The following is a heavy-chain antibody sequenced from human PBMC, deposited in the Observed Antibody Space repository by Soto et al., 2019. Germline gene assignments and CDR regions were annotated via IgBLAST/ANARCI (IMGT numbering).Heavy chain of an antibody. Sequence: QVQLVESGGGVVQPGRSLRLSCAASGFTFSSYGMHWVRQAPGKGLEWVAVISYDGSNKYYADSVKGRFTISRDNSKNKLYLQMNSLRAEDRAVYYCAKAPGVSTSPFDPWGQGTLVTVSS. CDR2: ISYDGSNK. CDR3: AKAPGVSTSPFDP. J-gene: IGHJ5*02. CDR1: GFTFSSYG. V-gene: IGHV3-30*18. D-gene: IGHD2-2*01.